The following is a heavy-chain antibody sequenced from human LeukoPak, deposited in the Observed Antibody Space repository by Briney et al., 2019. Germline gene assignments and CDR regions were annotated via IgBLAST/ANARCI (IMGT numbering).Heavy chain of an antibody. CDR2: TYYRSKWCN. CDR1: GDSVSSSSAT. V-gene: IGHV6-1*01. J-gene: IGHJ4*02. CDR3: GRGWNYIDS. D-gene: IGHD1-1*01. Sequence: SQTLSLTCAISGDSVSSSSATWSWIRQSPSRGLECLGRTYYRSKWCNDYAVSVRSRITINPDTSKNQFSLHLNSVTPEDTAVYYCGRGWNYIDSWGQGTLVTVSS.